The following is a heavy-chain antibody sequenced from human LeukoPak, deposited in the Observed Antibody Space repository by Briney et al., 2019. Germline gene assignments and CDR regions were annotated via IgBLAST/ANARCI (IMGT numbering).Heavy chain of an antibody. J-gene: IGHJ4*02. V-gene: IGHV3-23*01. CDR1: GFTFSSYA. Sequence: GGSLRLSCAASGFTFSSYAMSWVRQAPGKGLEWVSGISGSGGSTYYADPVKGRFTISRDNSKNTLYLQMNSLRAEDTAVYYCAKRGERFLEWLLSYLDYWGQGTLVTVSS. D-gene: IGHD3-3*01. CDR2: ISGSGGST. CDR3: AKRGERFLEWLLSYLDY.